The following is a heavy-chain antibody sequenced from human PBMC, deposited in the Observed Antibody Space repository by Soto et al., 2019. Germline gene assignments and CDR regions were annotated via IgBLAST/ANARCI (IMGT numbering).Heavy chain of an antibody. J-gene: IGHJ5*02. CDR1: GGSFSGYY. D-gene: IGHD1-26*01. CDR3: ARVREPLTGGPWFDP. CDR2: INHSGST. Sequence: SETLSLTCAVYGGSFSGYYWSWIRQPPGKGLEWIGEINHSGSTNYNPSLKSRVTISVDTSKTQFSLNLNSVTAADTAVYYCARVREPLTGGPWFDPWGQGTLVTVSS. V-gene: IGHV4-34*01.